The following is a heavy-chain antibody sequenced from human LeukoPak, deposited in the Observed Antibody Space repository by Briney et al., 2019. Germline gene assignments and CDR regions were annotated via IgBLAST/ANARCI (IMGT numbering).Heavy chain of an antibody. CDR2: INHSGST. CDR1: GGSFSGYY. J-gene: IGHJ4*02. V-gene: IGHV4-34*01. D-gene: IGHD4-23*01. CDR3: ARPYGGNSFTDY. Sequence: SETLPLTCAVYGGSFSGYYWSWIRQPPGKGLEWIGEINHSGSTNYNPSLKSRVTISVDTSKNQFSLKLSSVTAADTAVYYCARPYGGNSFTDYWGQGTLVTVSS.